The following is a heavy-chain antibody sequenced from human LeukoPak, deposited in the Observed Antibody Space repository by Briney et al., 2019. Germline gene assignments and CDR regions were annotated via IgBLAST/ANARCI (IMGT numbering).Heavy chain of an antibody. CDR3: ARRQAAAVNWFDS. CDR1: GYRFTSYW. CDR2: IYPGDSDT. J-gene: IGHJ5*01. Sequence: GESLKFSCKCSGYRFTSYWIGWVRQMPGKGLEWMGIIYPGDSDTKYSRSFQGQVIISADKSTTTAYLQWSSLKASDTAMYYCARRQAAAVNWFDSWGQGTLVTVSS. D-gene: IGHD6-25*01. V-gene: IGHV5-51*01.